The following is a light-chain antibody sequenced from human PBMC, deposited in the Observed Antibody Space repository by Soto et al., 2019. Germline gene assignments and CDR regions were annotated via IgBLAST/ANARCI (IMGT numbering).Light chain of an antibody. Sequence: EIVLTQSPGTLSLSPGERATISCRASQSVSGSYLSWYQQKPGHAPRLLIYGASSRATGILDRFSGSGSGTDFTLTIIRLEPEDFAVYYCQQYGSSLTWTFGQGTKV. CDR2: GAS. V-gene: IGKV3-20*01. J-gene: IGKJ1*01. CDR3: QQYGSSLTWT. CDR1: QSVSGSY.